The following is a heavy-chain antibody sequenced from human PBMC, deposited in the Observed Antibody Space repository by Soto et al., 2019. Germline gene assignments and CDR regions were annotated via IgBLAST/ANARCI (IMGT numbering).Heavy chain of an antibody. CDR1: AFTFSSYA. D-gene: IGHD6-19*01. V-gene: IGHV3-23*03. CDR3: SPDSSGGEFDC. J-gene: IGHJ4*02. CDR2: IYSGGTT. Sequence: SAFTFSSYAMSRVRQSPGKWLEWVSVIYSGGTTYYADSVKGRFTISRDNPKNTLYLQMNSLRAEDTAVYYCSPDSSGGEFDCWGQGTLVTVSS.